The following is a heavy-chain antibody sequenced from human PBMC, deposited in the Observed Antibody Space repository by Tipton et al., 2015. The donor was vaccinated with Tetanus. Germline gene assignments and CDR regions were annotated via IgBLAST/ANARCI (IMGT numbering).Heavy chain of an antibody. CDR3: AGEGNVGGFVRDGMGG. J-gene: IGHJ6*02. CDR1: GGSFSGYY. V-gene: IGHV4-34*01. Sequence: GLVKPSETLSLTCAVKGGSFSGYYWTWIRQAPGKGLEWIGQINHSGGTSYSSSLKSRVTISLDTSKNPFSLRLRSVTAGGTAVFFWAGEGNVGGFVRDGMGGWGQGTTVTVSS. CDR2: INHSGGT. D-gene: IGHD3-10*01.